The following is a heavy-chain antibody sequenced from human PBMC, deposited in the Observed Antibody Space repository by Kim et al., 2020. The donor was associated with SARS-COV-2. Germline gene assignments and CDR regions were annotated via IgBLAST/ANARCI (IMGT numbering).Heavy chain of an antibody. J-gene: IGHJ3*01. CDR2: IYQDGSQK. CDR1: GFTFSTYW. D-gene: IGHD6-13*01. CDR3: ARRRLSWADAFDL. Sequence: GGSLRLSCAASGFTFSTYWMTWVRQAPGKGLESVAHIYQDGSQKYYVDSVRGRFTVSRDNAKNSLSLQMNSLRAEDTAVYYCARRRLSWADAFDLWGQGTVVTVSS. V-gene: IGHV3-7*01.